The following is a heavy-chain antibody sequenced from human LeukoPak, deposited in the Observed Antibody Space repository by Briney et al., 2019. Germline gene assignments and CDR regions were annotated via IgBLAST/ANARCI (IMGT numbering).Heavy chain of an antibody. D-gene: IGHD4-23*01. V-gene: IGHV3-30*18. CDR2: ISYDGSDK. J-gene: IGHJ4*02. CDR3: AKEASVQVAPTTVVTNFDY. Sequence: PGRSLRLSCAASGFTFSSYGMPWVRQAPGKGLEWVAVISYDGSDKYYADSVKGRFTISRDNSKNTLYLQMNSLRAEDTAVYYCAKEASVQVAPTTVVTNFDYWGQGTLVTVSS. CDR1: GFTFSSYG.